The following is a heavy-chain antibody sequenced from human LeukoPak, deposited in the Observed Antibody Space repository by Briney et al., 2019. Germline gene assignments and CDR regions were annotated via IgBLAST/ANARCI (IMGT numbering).Heavy chain of an antibody. D-gene: IGHD1-26*01. V-gene: IGHV3-11*01. CDR3: ARRRDSGSLQHFDY. CDR1: GFTLSSNY. CDR2: ISSSGTTI. J-gene: IGHJ4*02. Sequence: GGSLRLSCAASGFTLSSNYMSSVRQAPGKGLEWVSYISSSGTTIYYADSVKGRFTISRDNAKNSLYLQMNSLRAEDTAVYYCARRRDSGSLQHFDYWGQGTLVTVSS.